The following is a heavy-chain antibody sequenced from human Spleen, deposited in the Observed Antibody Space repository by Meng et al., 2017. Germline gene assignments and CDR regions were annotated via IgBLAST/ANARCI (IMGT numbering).Heavy chain of an antibody. J-gene: IGHJ4*02. Sequence: GQLVQSGAEVKKPGASVKVSCKASGYTFTGYYMHWVRQAPGQGLEWMGRINPNSGGTNYAQKFQGRVTMTRDTSISTAYMELSRLRSDDTAVYYCARQYSSSLRIFDYWGQGTLVTVSS. CDR2: INPNSGGT. D-gene: IGHD6-6*01. CDR3: ARQYSSSLRIFDY. CDR1: GYTFTGYY. V-gene: IGHV1-2*06.